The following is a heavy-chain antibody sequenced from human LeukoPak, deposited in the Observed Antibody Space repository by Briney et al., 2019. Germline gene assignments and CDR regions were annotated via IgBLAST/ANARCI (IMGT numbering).Heavy chain of an antibody. CDR1: GGSISSSAFW. Sequence: SETPSLTCSVSGGSISSSAFWWGWIRQPPGKGLVWIGSSYFGGSTSYNPSLQSRVSVSVDTSKNQFSLSLTSVTAADTGVYYCARQGFCSGGICRRRFDYWGHGIVVTVSS. CDR3: ARQGFCSGGICRRRFDY. CDR2: SYFGGST. D-gene: IGHD2-15*01. V-gene: IGHV4-39*01. J-gene: IGHJ4*01.